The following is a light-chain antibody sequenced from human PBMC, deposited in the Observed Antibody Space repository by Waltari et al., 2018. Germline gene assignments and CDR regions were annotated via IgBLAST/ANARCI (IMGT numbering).Light chain of an antibody. J-gene: IGKJ1*01. V-gene: IGKV3-20*01. CDR1: QSVSSSY. CDR3: QQYGSSWT. Sequence: EIVLTPPPGTQSSSTGEQVTLSCRASQSVSSSYLALYRQIPGQAPRLLIYGASSRATGIPDRFSGSGSGTDFTLTISRLEPEDFAVYYCQQYGSSWTFGQGTKLEIK. CDR2: GAS.